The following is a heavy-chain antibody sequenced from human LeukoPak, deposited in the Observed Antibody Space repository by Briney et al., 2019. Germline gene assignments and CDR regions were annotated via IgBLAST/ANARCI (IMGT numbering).Heavy chain of an antibody. CDR2: ISSSGSTI. CDR1: GFTFSDHY. V-gene: IGHV3-11*04. CDR3: AREGGGGYSYGYLAQGNMPDY. Sequence: PGGSLRLSCAASGFTFSDHYMSWIRQAPGKGLEWVSYISSSGSTIYYVDSVKGRFTISRDNAKNSLYLQMNSLRAEDTAVYYCAREGGGGYSYGYLAQGNMPDYWGQGTLVTVSS. D-gene: IGHD5-18*01. J-gene: IGHJ4*02.